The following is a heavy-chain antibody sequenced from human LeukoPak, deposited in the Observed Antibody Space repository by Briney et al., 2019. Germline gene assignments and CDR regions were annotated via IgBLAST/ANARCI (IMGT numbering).Heavy chain of an antibody. Sequence: ASVKVSCKASGYTFTSYYMHWVRQAPGQGLEWMGWINPNSGGTNYAQKFQGRVTMTRDTSISTAYMELSRLRSDDTAVYYCARGYCSSTSCYTGGAYGVDYWGQGTLVTVSS. V-gene: IGHV1-2*02. J-gene: IGHJ4*02. CDR2: INPNSGGT. CDR3: ARGYCSSTSCYTGGAYGVDY. CDR1: GYTFTSYY. D-gene: IGHD2-2*02.